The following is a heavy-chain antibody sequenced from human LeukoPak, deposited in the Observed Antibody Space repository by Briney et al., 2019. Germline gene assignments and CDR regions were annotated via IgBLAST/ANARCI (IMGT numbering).Heavy chain of an antibody. J-gene: IGHJ4*02. V-gene: IGHV4-38-2*02. D-gene: IGHD6-6*01. CDR3: ARAGRRLLFLES. CDR1: GYSISSGYY. CDR2: IYHSGST. Sequence: SETLSLTCTVSGYSISSGYYWGWIRQPPGKGLEWIGSIYHSGSTYYNPSLKSRVTISVDTSKNQFSLKLSSVTAADTAVYYCARAGRRLLFLESWGLGTLVTVSS.